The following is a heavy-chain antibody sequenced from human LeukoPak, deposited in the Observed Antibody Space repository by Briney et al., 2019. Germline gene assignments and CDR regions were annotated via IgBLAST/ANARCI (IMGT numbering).Heavy chain of an antibody. CDR3: ARDSRFSDYYYGMDV. CDR2: ISSSGGFT. Sequence: GGSLRLSCAASGFSFSDHYMNWIRQAPGEGLEWVSFISSSGGFTNYADSVKGRFTISRDNSKNTLYLQMNSLRAEDTAVYYCARDSRFSDYYYGMDVWGQGTTVTVSS. J-gene: IGHJ6*02. D-gene: IGHD3-10*01. V-gene: IGHV3-11*05. CDR1: GFSFSDHY.